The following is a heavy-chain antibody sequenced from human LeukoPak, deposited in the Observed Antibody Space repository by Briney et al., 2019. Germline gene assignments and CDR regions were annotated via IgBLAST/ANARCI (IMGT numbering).Heavy chain of an antibody. Sequence: SETLSLTCTVSGGSISSSSYYWGWIRQPPGKGLEWIGSIYYSGSTYYNPSLKSRVTISVDTSKNQSSLKLSSVTAADTAVYYCARPYYDILTGYYNDAFDIWGQGTMVTVSS. CDR2: IYYSGST. D-gene: IGHD3-9*01. J-gene: IGHJ3*02. CDR1: GGSISSSSYY. V-gene: IGHV4-39*01. CDR3: ARPYYDILTGYYNDAFDI.